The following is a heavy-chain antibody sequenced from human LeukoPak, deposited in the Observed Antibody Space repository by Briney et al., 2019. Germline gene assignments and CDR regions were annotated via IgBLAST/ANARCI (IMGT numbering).Heavy chain of an antibody. CDR1: GFTFSSYA. Sequence: GGSLRLSCAAPGFTFSSYAMSWVRQAPGKGLEWVSAISGSGGSTYYADSVKGRFTISRDNSKNTLYLQMNSLRAEDTAVYYCAKYNLYSYGPRGWFDPWGQGTLVTVSS. J-gene: IGHJ5*02. CDR3: AKYNLYSYGPRGWFDP. CDR2: ISGSGGST. D-gene: IGHD5-18*01. V-gene: IGHV3-23*01.